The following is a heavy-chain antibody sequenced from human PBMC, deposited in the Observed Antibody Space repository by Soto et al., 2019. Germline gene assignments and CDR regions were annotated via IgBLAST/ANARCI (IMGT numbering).Heavy chain of an antibody. CDR3: AKEDIVVVPAAIRNEDAFDI. CDR1: GFTFSSYA. J-gene: IGHJ3*02. V-gene: IGHV3-23*01. Sequence: EVQLLESGGGLVQPGGSLRLSCAASGFTFSSYAMSWVRQAPGKGLEWVSAISGSGGSTYHADSVKGRFTISRDNSKNTLYLQMNSLRAEDTAVYYCAKEDIVVVPAAIRNEDAFDIWGQGTMVTVSS. CDR2: ISGSGGST. D-gene: IGHD2-2*01.